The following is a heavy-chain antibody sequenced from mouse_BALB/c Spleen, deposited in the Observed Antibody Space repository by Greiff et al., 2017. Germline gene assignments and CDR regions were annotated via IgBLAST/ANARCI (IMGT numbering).Heavy chain of an antibody. D-gene: IGHD2-14*01. CDR2: ISNGGGST. CDR3: ATYYRYEDYYAMDY. CDR1: GFTFSSYT. V-gene: IGHV5-12-2*01. Sequence: EVKLVESGGGLVQPGGSLKLSCAASGFTFSSYTMSWVRQTPEKRLEWVAYISNGGGSTYYPDTVKGRFTISRDNAKNTLYLQMSSLKSEDTAMYYCATYYRYEDYYAMDYWGQGTSVTVSS. J-gene: IGHJ4*01.